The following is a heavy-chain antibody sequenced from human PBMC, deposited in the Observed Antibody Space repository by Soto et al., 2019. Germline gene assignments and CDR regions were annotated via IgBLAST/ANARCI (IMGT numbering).Heavy chain of an antibody. CDR2: IIPILGIA. CDR3: ARATSRGLRAFYSDY. V-gene: IGHV1-69*02. Sequence: QVQLVQSGAEVKKPGSSVKVSCKASGGTFSSYTISWVRQAPGQGLEWMGRIIPILGIANYAQKFQGRVTITADKSTSTAYMELSSLRSEDTAVYYCARATSRGLRAFYSDYWGQGTLVTVSS. J-gene: IGHJ4*02. D-gene: IGHD4-17*01. CDR1: GGTFSSYT.